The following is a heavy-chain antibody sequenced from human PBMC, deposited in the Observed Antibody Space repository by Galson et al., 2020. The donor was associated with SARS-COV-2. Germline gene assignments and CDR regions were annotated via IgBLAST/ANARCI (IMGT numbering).Heavy chain of an antibody. V-gene: IGHV3-21*01. CDR1: SFRFTAYS. D-gene: IGHD6-13*01. Sequence: NSGGSLRLSCADSSFRFTAYSMHWVRQAPGKGLEWVSSLSSDSPYIYYADSVRGRFTISRDNSKNSLYLQMNNLRAEDPAVYYCARGHGSSWSYYFDHWGRGTLVTVSS. J-gene: IGHJ4*02. CDR3: ARGHGSSWSYYFDH. CDR2: LSSDSPYI.